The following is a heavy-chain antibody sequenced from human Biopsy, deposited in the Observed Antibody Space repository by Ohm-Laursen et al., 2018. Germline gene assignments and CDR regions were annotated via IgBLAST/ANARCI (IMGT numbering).Heavy chain of an antibody. V-gene: IGHV4-39*01. J-gene: IGHJ5*02. D-gene: IGHD3-22*01. Sequence: PSQTLSLTCTVPGGSISNNNYYWGWIRQPPGKGLEWIGSIFYRGSTHYKPSLKSRVNISVDTSKNQFSLKLNSVTAADTAVYYCARDYDTSGYYYVSWGQGTLVTVSS. CDR3: ARDYDTSGYYYVS. CDR2: IFYRGST. CDR1: GGSISNNNYY.